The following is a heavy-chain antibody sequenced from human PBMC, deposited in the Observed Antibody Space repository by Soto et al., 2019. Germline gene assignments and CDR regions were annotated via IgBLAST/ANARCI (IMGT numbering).Heavy chain of an antibody. J-gene: IGHJ3*02. CDR3: ASSSGWAYDAFDI. D-gene: IGHD6-19*01. CDR2: IYYSGST. Sequence: ETLSLTCTVSGGSISSYYWSWIRQPPGKGLEWIGYIYYSGSTNYNPSLKSRVTISVDTSKNQFSLKLSSVTAADTAVYYCASSSGWAYDAFDIWGQGTMVTVSS. CDR1: GGSISSYY. V-gene: IGHV4-59*01.